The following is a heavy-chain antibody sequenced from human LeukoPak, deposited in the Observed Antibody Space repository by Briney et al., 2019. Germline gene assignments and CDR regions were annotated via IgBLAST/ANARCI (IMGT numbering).Heavy chain of an antibody. CDR1: GFTFSSYA. Sequence: PGGSLRLSCAASGFTFSSYAMHWVRQAPGKGLEWVALISYDGINKYNADSVKGRFTISRDNSKNTLYLQMNSLRPEDTAVYYCARGARGSGWRVFDIWGQGTMVTVSS. J-gene: IGHJ3*02. CDR2: ISYDGINK. D-gene: IGHD6-19*01. CDR3: ARGARGSGWRVFDI. V-gene: IGHV3-30*04.